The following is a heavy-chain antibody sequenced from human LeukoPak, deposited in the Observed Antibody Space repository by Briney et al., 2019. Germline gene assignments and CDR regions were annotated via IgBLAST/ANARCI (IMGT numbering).Heavy chain of an antibody. V-gene: IGHV4-59*12. D-gene: IGHD2-2*01. CDR3: ARAGGGLLGYCSSTSCFPSSGWFDP. CDR1: GGSISSYY. J-gene: IGHJ5*02. CDR2: IYYSGST. Sequence: SETLSLTCTVSGGSISSYYWSWIRQPPGKGLEWIGYIYYSGSTNYNPSLKSRVTISVDTSKNQFSLKLSSVTAADTAVYYCARAGGGLLGYCSSTSCFPSSGWFDPWGQGTLVTVSS.